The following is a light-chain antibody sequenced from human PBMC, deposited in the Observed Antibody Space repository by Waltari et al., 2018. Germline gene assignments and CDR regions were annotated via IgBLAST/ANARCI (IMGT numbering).Light chain of an antibody. CDR2: GHD. CDR1: SLRRYY. V-gene: IGLV3-19*01. J-gene: IGLJ3*02. Sequence: SSELTQDPAVSVALGQTVRITCPGASLRRYYASWYQQRPGQAPFLVLYGHDNRPSGIPDRFSGSTSGNTASLTITRAQAEDAGVYYCLSRDGSSTRVFGGGTTLTV. CDR3: LSRDGSSTRV.